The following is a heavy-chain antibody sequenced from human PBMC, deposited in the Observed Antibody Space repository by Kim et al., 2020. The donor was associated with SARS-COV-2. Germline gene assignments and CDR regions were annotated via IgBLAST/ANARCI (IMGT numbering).Heavy chain of an antibody. V-gene: IGHV3-53*01. CDR2: ST. CDR3: ARDEQRAGIHY. Sequence: STKYADSVKGRFIISRDNTTNTLNLQRRNLKAADTAVYYCARDEQRAGIHYWGQGTLVIVSS. J-gene: IGHJ4*02. D-gene: IGHD6-25*01.